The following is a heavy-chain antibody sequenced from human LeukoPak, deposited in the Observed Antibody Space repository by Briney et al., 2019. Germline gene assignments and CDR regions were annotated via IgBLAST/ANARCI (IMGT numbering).Heavy chain of an antibody. CDR2: GFYSGSA. V-gene: IGHV4-39*01. CDR3: ARLRGAMTPVTSDFDY. CDR1: GGSISGSSYY. J-gene: IGHJ4*02. D-gene: IGHD4-17*01. Sequence: PSETLSLTCTVSGGSISGSSYYWAWIRQPPGKGLEWIGSGFYSGSAYYNPSLKSRVTISVDTSKNQFSLNLGSVTAADTAVYYCARLRGAMTPVTSDFDYWGQGTLVTVSS.